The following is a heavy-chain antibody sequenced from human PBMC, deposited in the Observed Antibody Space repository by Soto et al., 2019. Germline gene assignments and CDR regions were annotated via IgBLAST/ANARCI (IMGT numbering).Heavy chain of an antibody. CDR1: GGSISSGGYS. D-gene: IGHD3-10*01. CDR3: ARRYGSAFDI. CDR2: IYHSGST. J-gene: IGHJ3*02. V-gene: IGHV4-30-2*02. Sequence: PSETLSLTCAVSGGSISSGGYSWSWIRQPPGKGLEWTGYIYHSGSTYYNPSLKSRVTISVDTSKNQFSLKLSSVTAADTAVYYCARRYGSAFDIWGQGTMVTVSS.